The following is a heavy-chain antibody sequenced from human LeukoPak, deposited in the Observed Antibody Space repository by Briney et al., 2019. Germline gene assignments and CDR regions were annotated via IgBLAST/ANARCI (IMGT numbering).Heavy chain of an antibody. CDR1: GGSISSGGYS. V-gene: IGHV4-30-2*01. J-gene: IGHJ4*02. D-gene: IGHD3-10*01. Sequence: IPSQTPSLTCAVSGGSISSGGYSWSWIRQPPGKGLEWIGYIYHSGSTYYNPSLKSRVTISVDRSKNQFSLKLSSVTAADTAVYYCARGSWFGESLLSHFDYWGQGTLVTVSS. CDR3: ARGSWFGESLLSHFDY. CDR2: IYHSGST.